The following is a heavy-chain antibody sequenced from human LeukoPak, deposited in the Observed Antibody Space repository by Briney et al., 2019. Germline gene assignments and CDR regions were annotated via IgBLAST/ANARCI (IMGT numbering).Heavy chain of an antibody. CDR1: GFTFSNAW. V-gene: IGHV3-15*01. D-gene: IGHD4-23*01. CDR2: IKSKTDGGTT. J-gene: IGHJ4*02. CDR3: TTLEHPDYGGNSYY. Sequence: SGGSLRLSCAASGFTFSNAWMSWVRQAPGKGLEWVGRIKSKTDGGTTDYAAPVKGRFTISRDDSKNTLYLQMNSLKTEDTAVYYCTTLEHPDYGGNSYYWGQGTRVTVSS.